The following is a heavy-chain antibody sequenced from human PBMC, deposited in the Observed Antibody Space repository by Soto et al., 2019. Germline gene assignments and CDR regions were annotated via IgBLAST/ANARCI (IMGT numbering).Heavy chain of an antibody. D-gene: IGHD1-26*01. CDR1: GFTFTNNV. V-gene: IGHV3-7*01. J-gene: IGHJ4*02. Sequence: LRLSCAASGFTFTNNVMSCVRQAPGKGLEWVANINQDGSQKYYVDSVKGRFTISRDNAKSSFYLQLNILRVEVPAVYYCARWDWAFDYWGQGTPVTVSS. CDR2: INQDGSQK. CDR3: ARWDWAFDY.